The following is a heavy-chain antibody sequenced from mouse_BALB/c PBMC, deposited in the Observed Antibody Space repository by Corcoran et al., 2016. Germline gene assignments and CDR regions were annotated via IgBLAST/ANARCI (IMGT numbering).Heavy chain of an antibody. CDR3: ARDSSGYDAMDY. V-gene: IGHV9-1*02. Sequence: QIQLVQSGPELKKPGETVKISCKASGYTFTNYGMNWVKQAPGKGLKWMGWINTYTGDPTYADDFKGRFAFSLETSASTAYLQINNLKNEDMATYFCARDSSGYDAMDYWGQGTSVTVSS. D-gene: IGHD3-2*01. CDR2: INTYTGDP. CDR1: GYTFTNYG. J-gene: IGHJ4*01.